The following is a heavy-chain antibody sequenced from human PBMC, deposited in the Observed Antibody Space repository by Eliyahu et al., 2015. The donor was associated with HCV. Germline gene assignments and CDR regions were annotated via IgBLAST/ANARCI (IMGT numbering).Heavy chain of an antibody. J-gene: IGHJ4*02. Sequence: QVQLVESGGGLVKPGGSLRLXCAASAFPFSXYYMSWIRQAPGKGLEWVSYISGSGNIIYYADSVKGRFTISRDNTKNSLYLQMNSLRAEDTAVYYCARVKRGADYGDYWGQGTLVTVSS. CDR2: ISGSGNII. CDR1: AFPFSXYY. CDR3: ARVKRGADYGDY. V-gene: IGHV3-11*01. D-gene: IGHD3-16*01.